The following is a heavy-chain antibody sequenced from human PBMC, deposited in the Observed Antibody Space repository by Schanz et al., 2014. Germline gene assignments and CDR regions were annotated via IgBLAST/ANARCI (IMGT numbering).Heavy chain of an antibody. CDR3: ARRASCSRIGCPFDS. V-gene: IGHV3-11*01. Sequence: QVQLVESGGGLVKPGGSLRLSCAASGFTFSDYYMSWIRQAPGKGLEWVSGISGSGGSTYYADSVKGRFTISRDNSKTTLSLQMNSLKTEDTAMYYCARRASCSRIGCPFDSWGQGTLVTVSS. D-gene: IGHD2-2*01. CDR1: GFTFSDYY. CDR2: ISGSGGST. J-gene: IGHJ4*02.